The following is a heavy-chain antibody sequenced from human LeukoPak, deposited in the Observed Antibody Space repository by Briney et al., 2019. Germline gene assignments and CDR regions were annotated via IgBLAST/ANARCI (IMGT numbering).Heavy chain of an antibody. J-gene: IGHJ3*02. CDR3: ARDLGLPAANPGAFDI. CDR1: GFTFSSYS. D-gene: IGHD2-2*01. CDR2: ISSSSSYI. Sequence: PGGSLRLSCAASGFTFSSYSMNWVRQAPGKGLEWVSSISSSSSYIYYADSVKGRFTISRDNAKNSLYLQMNSLRAEDTDVYYCARDLGLPAANPGAFDIWGQGTMVTVSS. V-gene: IGHV3-21*01.